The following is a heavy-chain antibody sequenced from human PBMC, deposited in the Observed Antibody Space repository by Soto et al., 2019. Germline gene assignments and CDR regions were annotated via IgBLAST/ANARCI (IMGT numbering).Heavy chain of an antibody. CDR3: ARHDHPSVTDAFDI. J-gene: IGHJ3*02. Sequence: SETLSLTCTVSGGSISSYYWSWIRQPPGKGLEWIGYIYYSGSTNYNPSLKSRVTISVDTSKNQFSLKLSSVTAADTAEYYCARHDHPSVTDAFDIWGQGTMVTVSS. V-gene: IGHV4-59*08. CDR2: IYYSGST. D-gene: IGHD2-21*02. CDR1: GGSISSYY.